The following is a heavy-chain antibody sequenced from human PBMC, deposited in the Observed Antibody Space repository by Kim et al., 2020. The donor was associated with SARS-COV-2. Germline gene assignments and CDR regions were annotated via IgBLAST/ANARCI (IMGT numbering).Heavy chain of an antibody. CDR1: GFNIGDFA. D-gene: IGHD1-26*01. CDR2: IEWDSAKL. V-gene: IGHV3-9*01. J-gene: IGHJ4*02. Sequence: GGSLRLSCVASGFNIGDFAMHWVRQRPGTGLEWVADIEWDSAKLAYVDSVKGRFTVSRDNAKNSLYIQMNNLRIEDTALYYCHSGSDYWGQGTLVSVSS. CDR3: HSGSDY.